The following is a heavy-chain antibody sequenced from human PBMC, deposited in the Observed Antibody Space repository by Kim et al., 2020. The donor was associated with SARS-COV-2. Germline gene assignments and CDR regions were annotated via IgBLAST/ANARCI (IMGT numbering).Heavy chain of an antibody. V-gene: IGHV3-21*01. J-gene: IGHJ4*02. D-gene: IGHD3-3*01. CDR1: GFTFSSYS. CDR3: ARDRFLGSSSDY. Sequence: GGSLRLSCAASGFTFSSYSMNWVRQAPGKGLEWVSFISSSSSYIYYADSLKGRFTISRDNAKNSLYLQMNSLRAEDTAVYYCARDRFLGSSSDYWGQGTL. CDR2: ISSSSSYI.